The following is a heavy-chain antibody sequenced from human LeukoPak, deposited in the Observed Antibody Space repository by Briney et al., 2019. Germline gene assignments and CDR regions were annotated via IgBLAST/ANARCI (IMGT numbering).Heavy chain of an antibody. CDR3: AREVVTAPHDAFDI. V-gene: IGHV7-4-1*02. D-gene: IGHD2-21*02. CDR1: GYTFTSYA. Sequence: ASVKVSCKASGYTFTSYAMNWVRQAPGQGLEWMGWINTNPGNPTYAQGFTGRFVFSLDTSVSTAYLQISSLKAEDTAVYYCAREVVTAPHDAFDIWGQGTMVTVSS. CDR2: INTNPGNP. J-gene: IGHJ3*02.